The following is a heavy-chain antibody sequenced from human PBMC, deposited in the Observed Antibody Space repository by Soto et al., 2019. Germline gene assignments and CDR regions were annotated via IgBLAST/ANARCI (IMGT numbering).Heavy chain of an antibody. Sequence: QVQLVQSGAEVKKPGASVKVSCKASGYTFTIYGVSWVRQAPGQGLEWMGWISAYNGNTKYAKKFQGRVTMTTDTSTSTAYMELRSLRSDDTAVYYCAKDGLVPGTLSYWGQGTLVTVSS. D-gene: IGHD6-19*01. CDR3: AKDGLVPGTLSY. J-gene: IGHJ4*02. CDR2: ISAYNGNT. V-gene: IGHV1-18*01. CDR1: GYTFTIYG.